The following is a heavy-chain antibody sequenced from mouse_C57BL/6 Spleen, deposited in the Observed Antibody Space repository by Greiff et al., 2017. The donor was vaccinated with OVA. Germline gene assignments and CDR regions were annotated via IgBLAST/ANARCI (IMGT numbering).Heavy chain of an antibody. V-gene: IGHV1-82*01. Sequence: QVQLQQSGPELVKPGASVKISCKASGYAFSSSWMNWVKQRPGQGLEWIGRIYPGDGDTNYNGKFKGKATLTADKSSSTAYMQLSSLTSEDSAVYFCARGNVTTVVYDYWGKGTTRTVSS. CDR3: ARGNVTTVVYDY. CDR1: GYAFSSSW. D-gene: IGHD1-1*01. CDR2: IYPGDGDT. J-gene: IGHJ2*01.